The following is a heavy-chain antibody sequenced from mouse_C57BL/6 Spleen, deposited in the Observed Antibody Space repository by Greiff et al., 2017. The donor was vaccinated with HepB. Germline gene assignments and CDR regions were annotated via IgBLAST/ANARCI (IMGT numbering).Heavy chain of an antibody. CDR2: INYDGSST. CDR3: AREAPHYAMDY. J-gene: IGHJ4*01. CDR1: GFTFSDYY. Sequence: EVKLVESEGGLVQPGSSMKLSCTASGFTFSDYYMAWVRQVPEKGLEWVANINYDGSSTYYLDSLKSRFIISRDNAKNILYLQMSSLKSEDTATYYCAREAPHYAMDYWGQGTSVTVSS. V-gene: IGHV5-16*01.